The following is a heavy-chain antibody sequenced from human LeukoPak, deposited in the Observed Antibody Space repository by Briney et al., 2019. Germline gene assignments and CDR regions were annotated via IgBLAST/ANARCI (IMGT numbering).Heavy chain of an antibody. CDR1: GGSISSGDYY. J-gene: IGHJ4*02. CDR3: ASFYTDYALLDY. V-gene: IGHV4-30-4*01. CDR2: THYSGST. Sequence: SETLSPTCTVSGGSISSGDYYWSWIRQPPGKGLEWIGNTHYSGSTYYNPSLESRVTISVDTSKHQFSLKLSSVTAADTAVYYCASFYTDYALLDYWGQGTLVTVSS. D-gene: IGHD4-17*01.